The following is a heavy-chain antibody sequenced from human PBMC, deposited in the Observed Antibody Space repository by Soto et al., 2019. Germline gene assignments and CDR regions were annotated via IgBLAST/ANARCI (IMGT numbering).Heavy chain of an antibody. V-gene: IGHV1-18*04. CDR2: ISAYNGNT. J-gene: IGHJ6*02. CDR1: GYTFTSYG. Sequence: QVQLVQSGAEVKKPGASVKVSCKASGYTFTSYGISWVRQAPGQGLEWMGWISAYNGNTNYAQKLQGRVTMTTDTSTSTAYMALRSLRSDDTAVYYCARELDPTLRAGYYYYGMDVWGQGTTVTVSS. CDR3: ARELDPTLRAGYYYYGMDV. D-gene: IGHD4-17*01.